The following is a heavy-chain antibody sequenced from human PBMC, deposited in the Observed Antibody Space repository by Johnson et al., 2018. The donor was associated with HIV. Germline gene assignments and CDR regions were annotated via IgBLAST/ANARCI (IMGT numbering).Heavy chain of an antibody. Sequence: HWVRQAPGKGLEWVAVISYDGSNKYYADSVKGRFTISRDNSKNTLYLQMNSLRAEDTAVYYCAKDLINSGIDPQAFDIWGQGTMVSVSS. V-gene: IGHV3-30-3*02. D-gene: IGHD1-26*01. CDR2: ISYDGSNK. CDR3: AKDLINSGIDPQAFDI. J-gene: IGHJ3*02.